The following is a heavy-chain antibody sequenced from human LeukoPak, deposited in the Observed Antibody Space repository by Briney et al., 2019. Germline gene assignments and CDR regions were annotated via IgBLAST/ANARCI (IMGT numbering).Heavy chain of an antibody. CDR3: AKILTGYPYYFDY. V-gene: IGHV3-23*01. Sequence: GGSLRLSCASSGFTFSSYAMSWARQAPGNGVEWVSAISGSGGSTYYAASVKGRFTISRDNSKNTLYLQMNSLRAEDTAVYYCAKILTGYPYYFDYWGQGTLVTVFS. D-gene: IGHD3-9*01. CDR2: ISGSGGST. CDR1: GFTFSSYA. J-gene: IGHJ4*02.